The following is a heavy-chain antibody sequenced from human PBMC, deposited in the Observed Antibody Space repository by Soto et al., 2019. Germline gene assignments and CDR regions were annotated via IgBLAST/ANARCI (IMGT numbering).Heavy chain of an antibody. V-gene: IGHV1-18*04. D-gene: IGHD2-2*01. CDR1: GYIFKSYG. J-gene: IGHJ6*02. Sequence: GASVKVSCKASGYIFKSYGFSWVRQAPGQGLEWMGWISAYNGDTTYAQKFQGRVTMATDTSTSTAYMELRSLRSGDTAVYFCARAPFIEVVPAASHYGMDVWGQGTTVTVSS. CDR2: ISAYNGDT. CDR3: ARAPFIEVVPAASHYGMDV.